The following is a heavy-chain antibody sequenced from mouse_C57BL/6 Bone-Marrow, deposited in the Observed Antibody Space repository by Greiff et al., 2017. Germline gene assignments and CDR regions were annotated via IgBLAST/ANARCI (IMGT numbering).Heavy chain of an antibody. CDR2: IDPEHGDT. V-gene: IGHV14-4*01. CDR3: ATKAMDY. Sequence: VQLQQSGAELVRPGASVKLSCTASGFNIKDDYMYWVKQRPEQRLEWIGWIDPEHGDTEYASQFQGHATLSADTSPNPAYLQLHRLTSEDTAVFNCATKAMDYWGQGTSVTVSS. J-gene: IGHJ4*01. CDR1: GFNIKDDY.